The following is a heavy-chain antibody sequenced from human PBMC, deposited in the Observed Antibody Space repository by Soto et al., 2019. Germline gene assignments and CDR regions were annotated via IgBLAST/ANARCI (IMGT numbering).Heavy chain of an antibody. V-gene: IGHV3-21*01. Sequence: GGSLRLSCAASGFTFSSYSMNWVRQAPGKGLEWVSSISSSSSYIYYADSVKGRFTISRDNAKNSLYLQMNSLRVEDTAVYYCARDRSSSSWSRVSDYWGQGTLVTVSS. CDR2: ISSSSSYI. CDR1: GFTFSSYS. D-gene: IGHD6-13*01. J-gene: IGHJ4*02. CDR3: ARDRSSSSWSRVSDY.